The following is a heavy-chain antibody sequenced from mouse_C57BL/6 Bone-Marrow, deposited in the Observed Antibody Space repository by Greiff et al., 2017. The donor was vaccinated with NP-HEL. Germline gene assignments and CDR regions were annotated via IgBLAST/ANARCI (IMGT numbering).Heavy chain of an antibody. V-gene: IGHV5-17*01. Sequence: EVKLMESGGGLVKPGGSLKLSCAASGFTFSDYGMHWVRQAPEKGLEWVAYISSGSSTIYYADTVKGRFTISSDNAKNTLFLQMTSLKSEDTAMYYCARTYYGSRYYYAMDYWGQGTSVTVSS. J-gene: IGHJ4*01. CDR3: ARTYYGSRYYYAMDY. D-gene: IGHD1-1*01. CDR1: GFTFSDYG. CDR2: ISSGSSTI.